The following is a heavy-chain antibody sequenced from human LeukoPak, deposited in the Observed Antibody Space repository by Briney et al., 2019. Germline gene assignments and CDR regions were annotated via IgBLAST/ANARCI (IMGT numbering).Heavy chain of an antibody. CDR2: IYYSRST. J-gene: IGHJ2*01. D-gene: IGHD4-23*01. CDR3: ARDEAGGNWYFDL. V-gene: IGHV4-59*01. Sequence: SETLSLTCTVSGGSISSYYWSWIRQPPGKGLEWIGYIYYSRSTNYNPSLKSRVTISVDTSKNQFSLKLSSVTAADTAVYYCARDEAGGNWYFDLWGRGTLVTVSS. CDR1: GGSISSYY.